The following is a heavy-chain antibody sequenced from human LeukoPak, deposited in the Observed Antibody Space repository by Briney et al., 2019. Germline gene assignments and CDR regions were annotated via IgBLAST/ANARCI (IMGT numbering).Heavy chain of an antibody. CDR3: ARRGDGGRSFDY. CDR2: IYSGGNT. V-gene: IGHV3-53*01. D-gene: IGHD4-23*01. J-gene: IGHJ4*02. CDR1: GFTVSSNY. Sequence: GGSLRLSCAASGFTVSSNYLSWVRQAPGKGLECVSVIYSGGNTYYADSVKGRFTISRDNSKNTLFLQMNSLRAEDTAVYYCARRGDGGRSFDYWGQGTLVTVSS.